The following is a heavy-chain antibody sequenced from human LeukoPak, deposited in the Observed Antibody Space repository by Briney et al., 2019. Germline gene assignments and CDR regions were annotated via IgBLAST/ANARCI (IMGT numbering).Heavy chain of an antibody. CDR1: GFTFSDYA. Sequence: KSGGSLRLSCTGSGFTFSDYAMSWFRQAPGKGLEWVGFIRSNAYGGTTEYAASVKGRFTISRDNAKNSLYLQMNSLRAEDTAVYYCARAIVGATKPGLYYFDYWGQGTLVTVSS. CDR3: ARAIVGATKPGLYYFDY. CDR2: IRSNAYGGTT. J-gene: IGHJ4*02. V-gene: IGHV3-49*05. D-gene: IGHD1-26*01.